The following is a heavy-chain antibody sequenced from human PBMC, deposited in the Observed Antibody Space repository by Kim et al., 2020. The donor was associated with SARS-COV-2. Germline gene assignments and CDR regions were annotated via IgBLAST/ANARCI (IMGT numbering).Heavy chain of an antibody. V-gene: IGHV1-46*01. Sequence: QKFQGRVTMTRDTSTSTVYMELSSLRSEDTAVYYCARATYYYDSSGYYQFWGQGTLVTVSS. CDR3: ARATYYYDSSGYYQF. J-gene: IGHJ4*02. D-gene: IGHD3-22*01.